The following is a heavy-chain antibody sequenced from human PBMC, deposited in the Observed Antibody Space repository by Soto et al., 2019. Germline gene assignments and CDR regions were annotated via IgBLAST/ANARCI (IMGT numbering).Heavy chain of an antibody. CDR2: IYYSGST. D-gene: IGHD2-2*01. V-gene: IGHV4-30-4*01. CDR3: ARDLRFVPYCSSTSCQPWFDP. CDR1: DGSISSGDYY. J-gene: IGHJ5*02. Sequence: PSETLSLTCTVSDGSISSGDYYWSWIRQPPGKGLEWIGYIYYSGSTYYNPSLKSRVTISVDTSKNQFSLKLSSATAADTAVCYCARDLRFVPYCSSTSCQPWFDPWGQGTLVTVSS.